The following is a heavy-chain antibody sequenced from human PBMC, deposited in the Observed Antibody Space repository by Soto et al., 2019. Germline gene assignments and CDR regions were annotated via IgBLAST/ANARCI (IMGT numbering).Heavy chain of an antibody. D-gene: IGHD3-3*01. CDR1: GFTFSSYS. CDR2: ISSSSSYI. V-gene: IGHV3-21*01. Sequence: GGSLRLSCAASGFTFSSYSMNWVRQAPGKGLEWVSSISSSSSYIYYADSVKGRFTISRDNAKNSLYLQMNSLRAEDTAVYYCARVVVRFLEWPYAFDIWGQGTMVTVSS. CDR3: ARVVVRFLEWPYAFDI. J-gene: IGHJ3*02.